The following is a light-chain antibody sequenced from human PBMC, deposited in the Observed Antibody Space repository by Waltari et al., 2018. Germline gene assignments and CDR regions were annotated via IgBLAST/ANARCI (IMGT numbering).Light chain of an antibody. CDR2: EVA. CDR3: SSYAGSNKLI. V-gene: IGLV2-8*01. Sequence: QSALTQPPSASGSPGQTVIIPCTGPSTDLGAYKCVSWYQQIPGRAPALIIYEVARRPPGVPDRFSGSKSGNTASLTVSGLQTEDEGDYYCSSYAGSNKLIFGGVTKLTVL. J-gene: IGLJ2*01. CDR1: STDLGAYKC.